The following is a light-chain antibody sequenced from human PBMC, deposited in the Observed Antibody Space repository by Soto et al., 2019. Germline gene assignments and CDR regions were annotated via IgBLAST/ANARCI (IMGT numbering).Light chain of an antibody. CDR1: SSNIGKNY. V-gene: IGLV1-51*02. CDR2: ENN. Sequence: QSVLTQPPSVSAAPGQKVTISCSGSSSNIGKNYVSWYQQLPGTAPKLLIYENNKRPSGIPDRFSGSKSGTSATLGITGLQTGDEAEYYCGASDSSLRGVYVFGTGTKVTVL. CDR3: GASDSSLRGVYV. J-gene: IGLJ1*01.